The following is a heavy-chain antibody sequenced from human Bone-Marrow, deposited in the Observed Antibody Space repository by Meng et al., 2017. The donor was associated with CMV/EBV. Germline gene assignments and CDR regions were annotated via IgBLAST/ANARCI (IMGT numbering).Heavy chain of an antibody. CDR2: IGTAGDT. V-gene: IGHV3-13*01. J-gene: IGHJ6*02. CDR1: GFTFSSYD. CDR3: ARDGDRDYWGYKGYGMDV. D-gene: IGHD7-27*01. Sequence: GESLKISCAASGFTFSSYDMHWVRQATGKGLEWVSAIGTAGDTYYPGSVKGRFTISRENAKNSLYLQMNSLRAGDTAVYYCARDGDRDYWGYKGYGMDVWGQGNTVTVSS.